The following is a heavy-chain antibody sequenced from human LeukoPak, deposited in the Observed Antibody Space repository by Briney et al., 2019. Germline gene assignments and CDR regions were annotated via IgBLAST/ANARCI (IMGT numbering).Heavy chain of an antibody. V-gene: IGHV4-39*07. Sequence: PSETLSLTCTVSGASITSSSYSWGWIRQPPGKGLEWIGTFYYSGSTYYNPSLKSRVTISVDTSKNQFSLKLSSVTAADTALYYCARGTSGYYYRADYYYYMDVWGKGTTVTVSS. D-gene: IGHD3-22*01. CDR2: FYYSGST. CDR1: GASITSSSYS. J-gene: IGHJ6*03. CDR3: ARGTSGYYYRADYYYYMDV.